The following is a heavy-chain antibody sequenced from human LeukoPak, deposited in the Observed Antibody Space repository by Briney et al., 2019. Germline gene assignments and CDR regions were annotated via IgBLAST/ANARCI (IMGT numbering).Heavy chain of an antibody. CDR3: VAEMSASDAFDI. CDR2: LHHTGRN. D-gene: IGHD2-2*01. V-gene: IGHV4-39*01. CDR1: GDSITSSSHY. Sequence: SETLSLTCTVSGDSITSSSHYWGWIRQPPGKRLEWIGSLHHTGRNYSNAALKSRVTISMDTAKSQFSLKLNSVTAADSGVYYCVAEMSASDAFDIWGQGTMVAVSS. J-gene: IGHJ3*02.